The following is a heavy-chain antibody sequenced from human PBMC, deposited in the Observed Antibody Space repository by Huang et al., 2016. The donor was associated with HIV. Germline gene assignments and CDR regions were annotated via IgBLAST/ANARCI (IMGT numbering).Heavy chain of an antibody. CDR2: VSAAGGAT. V-gene: IGHV3-48*01. J-gene: IGHJ5*02. Sequence: AASGFTFSDHSFNWVRQAPGKGLEWVAYVSAAGGATYYAESVKGRFTISGDNAKNLLFLQMNSLRADDTALYYCARDPYYTTGWYALDLWGQGTLLSVSS. CDR1: GFTFSDHS. D-gene: IGHD6-19*01. CDR3: ARDPYYTTGWYALDL.